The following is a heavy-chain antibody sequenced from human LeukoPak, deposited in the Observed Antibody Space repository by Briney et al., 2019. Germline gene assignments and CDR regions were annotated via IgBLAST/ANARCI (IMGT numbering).Heavy chain of an antibody. CDR1: GLTFSSYS. CDR2: ISSSSSYI. CDR3: AREVWQWLDY. V-gene: IGHV3-21*01. D-gene: IGHD6-19*01. Sequence: GGSLRLSCAASGLTFSSYSMNWVRQAPGKGLEWVSSISSSSSYIYYADSVKGRFTISRDNAKNSLYLQMNSLRAEDTAVYYCAREVWQWLDYWGQGTLVTVSS. J-gene: IGHJ4*02.